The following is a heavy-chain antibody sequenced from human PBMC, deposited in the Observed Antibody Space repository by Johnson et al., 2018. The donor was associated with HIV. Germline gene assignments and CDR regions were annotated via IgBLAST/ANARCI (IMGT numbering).Heavy chain of an antibody. CDR2: IYRSGDT. CDR3: ARPAYSGTWTDAFDI. Sequence: VHLVESGGGVIQPGGSLRLSCAASGVAVSNTYMSWVRQAPGKGLEWVSVIYRSGDTYYADSVKGRFTISRDHAKSSLYLQMNSLRAEDTALYYCARPAYSGTWTDAFDIWGQGTMVTVSS. J-gene: IGHJ3*02. V-gene: IGHV3-53*01. CDR1: GVAVSNTY. D-gene: IGHD1-26*01.